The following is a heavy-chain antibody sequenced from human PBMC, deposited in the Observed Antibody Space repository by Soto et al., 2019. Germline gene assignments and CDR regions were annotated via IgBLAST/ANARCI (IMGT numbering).Heavy chain of an antibody. D-gene: IGHD3-22*01. J-gene: IGHJ4*02. V-gene: IGHV3-53*01. CDR1: GFSVSSTY. CDR2: LYPDGRA. CDR3: ARGLGRDYHDNRGYFHLDY. Sequence: PGGSLRLSCAASGFSVSSTYLTWVRQAPGKGLKWVSVLYPDGRADYADSVKGRFSISTDNSKNSVYLQMNTLRAEDTAVYYCARGLGRDYHDNRGYFHLDYWGQGTLVTVSS.